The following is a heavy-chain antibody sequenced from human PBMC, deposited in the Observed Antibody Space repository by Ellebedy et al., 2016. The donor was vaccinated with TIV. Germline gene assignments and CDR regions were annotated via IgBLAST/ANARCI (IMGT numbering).Heavy chain of an antibody. D-gene: IGHD1-7*01. CDR2: INTDGSST. CDR3: RTGTASGVDY. J-gene: IGHJ4*02. CDR1: GFTFSSYW. V-gene: IGHV3-74*01. Sequence: GESLKISCAASGFTFSSYWMHWVRQAPGKGLVWVSRINTDGSSTIYADSVKGRFTISRDNAKNTLYLQMSSPRAEDTAVYYCRTGTASGVDYWGQGTLVTVSS.